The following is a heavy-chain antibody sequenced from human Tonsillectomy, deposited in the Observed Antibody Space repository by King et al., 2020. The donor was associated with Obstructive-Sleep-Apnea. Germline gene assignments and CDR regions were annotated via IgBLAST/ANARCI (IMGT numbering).Heavy chain of an antibody. CDR3: ARDHGSGSYYYWFDP. J-gene: IGHJ5*02. V-gene: IGHV4-30-4*01. CDR2: IYYSGST. Sequence: QLQESGPGLVKPSQTLSLTCTVSGGSISSGDYYWSWIRQPPGKGLEWIGYIYYSGSTYYNPSLKSRVTISVDTSKHQFSLKLSSGTAADTAVYYCARDHGSGSYYYWFDPWGQGTLVTVSS. D-gene: IGHD3-10*01. CDR1: GGSISSGDYY.